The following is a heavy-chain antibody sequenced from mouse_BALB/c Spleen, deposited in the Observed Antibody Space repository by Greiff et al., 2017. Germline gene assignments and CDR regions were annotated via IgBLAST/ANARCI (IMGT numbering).Heavy chain of an antibody. J-gene: IGHJ3*01. Sequence: EVKVEESGGGLVQPGGSRKLSCAASGFTFSSFGMHWVRQAPEKGLEWVAYISSVSSTIYYADTVKGRFTISRDNPKNTLLLQMTSLRSEDTAMYYCARSITTATWFAYWGQGTLVTVSA. D-gene: IGHD1-2*01. V-gene: IGHV5-17*02. CDR1: GFTFSSFG. CDR3: ARSITTATWFAY. CDR2: ISSVSSTI.